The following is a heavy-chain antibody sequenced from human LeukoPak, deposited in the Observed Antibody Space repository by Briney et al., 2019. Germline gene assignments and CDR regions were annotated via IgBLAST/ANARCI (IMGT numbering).Heavy chain of an antibody. Sequence: SETLSLTCAVSVYSISSGYYWGWIRQPPGKGLEWIGSIYHSGSTYYNPSLESRVTISVDTSKNQFSLQLSSVTAADAAVYYCARRFATTWYDFDYWGQGTLVTVSS. V-gene: IGHV4-38-2*01. CDR1: VYSISSGYY. D-gene: IGHD6-13*01. CDR3: ARRFATTWYDFDY. J-gene: IGHJ4*02. CDR2: IYHSGST.